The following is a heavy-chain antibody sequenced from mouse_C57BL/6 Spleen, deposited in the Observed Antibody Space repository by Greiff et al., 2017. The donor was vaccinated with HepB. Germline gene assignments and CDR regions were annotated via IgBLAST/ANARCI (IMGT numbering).Heavy chain of an antibody. CDR2: INPSNGGT. CDR3: ARSGNYYGSRNWYFDV. Sequence: QVQLQQPGTELVKPGASVKLSCKASGYTFTSYWMHWVKQRPGQGLEWIGNINPSNGGTNYNEKFKSKATLTVDKSSSTAYMQLSSLTSEDSAVYYCARSGNYYGSRNWYFDVWGTGTTVTVSS. J-gene: IGHJ1*03. D-gene: IGHD1-1*01. CDR1: GYTFTSYW. V-gene: IGHV1-53*01.